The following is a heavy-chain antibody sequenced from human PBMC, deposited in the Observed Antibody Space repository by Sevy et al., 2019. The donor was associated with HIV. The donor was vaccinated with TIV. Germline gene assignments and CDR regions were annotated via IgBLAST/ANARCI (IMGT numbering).Heavy chain of an antibody. J-gene: IGHJ4*02. CDR1: GFTFTDYF. Sequence: GGYLRLSCAASGFTFTDYFMGWVRQAPGKGLEWVANIDQDGSQKNYVDSVKGRFTISRDNAKNSVYLQMNRLRVDDTAVYSSARELWPGDYWGQGTLVTVSS. CDR3: ARELWPGDY. D-gene: IGHD2-21*01. CDR2: IDQDGSQK. V-gene: IGHV3-7*01.